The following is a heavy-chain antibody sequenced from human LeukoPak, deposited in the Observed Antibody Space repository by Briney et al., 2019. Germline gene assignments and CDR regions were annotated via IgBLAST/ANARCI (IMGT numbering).Heavy chain of an antibody. CDR1: GFTFGDYA. J-gene: IGHJ4*02. D-gene: IGHD6-19*01. CDR3: TREWGSGSTFDY. V-gene: IGHV3-49*03. Sequence: GGSLRLSCTASGFTFGDYAMSWFRQAPGKGLEWVGFIRSKAYGGTTEYAASVKGRFTISRDDSKSIAYLQMSSLKTEDTAVYYCTREWGSGSTFDYWGQGTLVTVSS. CDR2: IRSKAYGGTT.